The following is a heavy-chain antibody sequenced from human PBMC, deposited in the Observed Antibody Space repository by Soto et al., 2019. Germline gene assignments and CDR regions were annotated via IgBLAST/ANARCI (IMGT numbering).Heavy chain of an antibody. D-gene: IGHD6-13*01. V-gene: IGHV1-18*01. Sequence: ASVKVSCKASGYTFTSYGISWVRQDPGQGLEWRGWISAYNGNTNYAQKLQGRVTMTTDTSTSTAYMELRSLRSDDTAVYYCAREGYSSSWPSFPSYYYYGMDVWGQGTTVTVSS. CDR1: GYTFTSYG. CDR2: ISAYNGNT. CDR3: AREGYSSSWPSFPSYYYYGMDV. J-gene: IGHJ6*02.